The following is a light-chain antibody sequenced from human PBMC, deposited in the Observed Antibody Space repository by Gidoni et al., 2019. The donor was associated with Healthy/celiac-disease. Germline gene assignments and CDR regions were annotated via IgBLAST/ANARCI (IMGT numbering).Light chain of an antibody. J-gene: IGKJ1*01. Sequence: DIQMTQSPSSLSASVGDRVTITCRASQSISSYLNWYQQKPGKAPKLLIYAASSVQSGVPSRFSGSGSGTDFTLTISSLQPEDFATYYCQQSYSTPTWTFXXXTKVEIK. CDR2: AAS. CDR3: QQSYSTPTWT. CDR1: QSISSY. V-gene: IGKV1-39*01.